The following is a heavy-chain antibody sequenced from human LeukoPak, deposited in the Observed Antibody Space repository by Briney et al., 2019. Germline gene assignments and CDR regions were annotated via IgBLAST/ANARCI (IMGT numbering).Heavy chain of an antibody. J-gene: IGHJ4*02. CDR2: IYHSGST. V-gene: IGHV4-38-2*01. Sequence: PSETLSLTCAVSGYSISSGYYWGWIRQPPGKGLEWIGSIYHSGSTYYNPSLKSRVTISVDTSKNQFSLKLSSVTAADTAVYYCARQPSNYFDYWGQGTLVPVSS. D-gene: IGHD4-11*01. CDR3: ARQPSNYFDY. CDR1: GYSISSGYY.